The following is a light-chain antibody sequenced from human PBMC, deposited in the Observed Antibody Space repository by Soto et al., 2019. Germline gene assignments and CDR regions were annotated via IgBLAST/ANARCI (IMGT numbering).Light chain of an antibody. CDR3: QQSYTTPSVT. CDR1: QSINNY. CDR2: AAS. J-gene: IGKJ4*01. Sequence: DIQMTQSPSSLSASVGDTVTITCRASQSINNYLNWYQQKPGKAPKVVIYAASTLQRGVPSRFSGSGSGTDFSLIISSLQLEDFATYFCQQSYTTPSVTFGGGTRVEIK. V-gene: IGKV1-39*01.